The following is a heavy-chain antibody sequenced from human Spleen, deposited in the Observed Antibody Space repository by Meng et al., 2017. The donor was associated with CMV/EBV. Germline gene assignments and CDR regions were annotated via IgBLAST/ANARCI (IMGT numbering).Heavy chain of an antibody. D-gene: IGHD3-3*01. J-gene: IGHJ3*02. CDR1: GFTFSDYY. Sequence: GESLKISCAASGFTFSDYYMSWIRQAPGKGLEWVSVIYRGGSTYYADSVKGRFTISRDNSKNTLYLQMNSLRAEDTAVYYCARVLGGVVIDDAFDIWGQGTLVTVSS. CDR2: IYRGGST. CDR3: ARVLGGVVIDDAFDI. V-gene: IGHV3-53*01.